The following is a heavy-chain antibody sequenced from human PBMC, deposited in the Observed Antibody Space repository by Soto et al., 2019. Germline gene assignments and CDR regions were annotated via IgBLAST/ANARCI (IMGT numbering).Heavy chain of an antibody. J-gene: IGHJ4*02. D-gene: IGHD3-9*01. CDR3: ARERESYDILTGHHFDY. CDR2: IWYDGNNK. V-gene: IGHV3-33*01. CDR1: GFTFRNYG. Sequence: PGGSLRLSCAASGFTFRNYGMHWVRQAPGKGLEWVALIWYDGNNKYYADFVKGRFTISRDNSKNTLYLQMNSLRAEDTAVYYCARERESYDILTGHHFDYWGQGALVTVSS.